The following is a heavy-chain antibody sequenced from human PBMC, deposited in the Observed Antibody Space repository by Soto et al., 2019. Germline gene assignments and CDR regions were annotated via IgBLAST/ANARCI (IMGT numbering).Heavy chain of an antibody. V-gene: IGHV4-30-2*01. CDR2: ISHLENT. Sequence: QLQLHQSGSGLVKASQTLSLTCTFSGASIPYGGYSWSWIRQPAGKGLEWIGYISHLENTFYNPSFQSRLTLSTDRSKNQFSLKLASMTAADTAVYYCARGGGYDPFDYWGQGTLVTVAS. CDR3: ARGGGYDPFDY. CDR1: GASIPYGGYS. D-gene: IGHD5-12*01. J-gene: IGHJ4*02.